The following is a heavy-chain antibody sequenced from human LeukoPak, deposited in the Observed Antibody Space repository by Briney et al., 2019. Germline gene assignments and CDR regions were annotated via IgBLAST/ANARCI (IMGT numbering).Heavy chain of an antibody. CDR2: IIPIFGTA. CDR1: GGTFSSYA. D-gene: IGHD2-8*02. CDR3: AKDLVDGREDWGYTERFDY. J-gene: IGHJ4*02. V-gene: IGHV1-69*13. Sequence: SVKVSCKASGGTFSSYAISWVRQAPGQGLEWMGGIIPIFGTANYAQKFQGRVTITADESTSTAYMELSSLRSEDTAVYYCAKDLVDGREDWGYTERFDYWGQGTLVTVSS.